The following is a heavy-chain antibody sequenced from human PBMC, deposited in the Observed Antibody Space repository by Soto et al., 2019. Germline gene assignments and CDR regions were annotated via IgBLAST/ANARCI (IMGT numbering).Heavy chain of an antibody. CDR1: GFTFSSYA. CDR2: ISSSGGTT. Sequence: SGGSLRLSCAASGFTFSSYAMTWVRQARGKGLEWVTAISSSGGTTYYADSVKGRFTISRDNSKNALYLQMHSLRAEDTAVYYCAKDLSDRGTANWFDPWGQGTLVTVSS. V-gene: IGHV3-23*01. J-gene: IGHJ5*02. D-gene: IGHD2-21*02. CDR3: AKDLSDRGTANWFDP.